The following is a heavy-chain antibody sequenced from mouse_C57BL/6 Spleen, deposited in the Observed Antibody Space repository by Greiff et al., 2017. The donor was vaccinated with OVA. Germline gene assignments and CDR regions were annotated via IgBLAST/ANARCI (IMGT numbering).Heavy chain of an antibody. J-gene: IGHJ4*01. Sequence: VQRVESGAELARPGASVKLSCKASGYTFTSYGISWVKQRTGQGLEWIGEIYPRSGNTYYNEKFKGKATLTADKSSSTAYIELRSLTSEDSAVYFGASNYDYAMDYWGQGTSVTVSS. D-gene: IGHD2-4*01. CDR2: IYPRSGNT. V-gene: IGHV1-81*01. CDR1: GYTFTSYG. CDR3: ASNYDYAMDY.